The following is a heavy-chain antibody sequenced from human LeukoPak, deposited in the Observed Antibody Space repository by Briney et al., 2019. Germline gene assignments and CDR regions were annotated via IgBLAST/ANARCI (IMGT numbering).Heavy chain of an antibody. J-gene: IGHJ4*02. CDR3: ANSAGYSSSLGVDY. Sequence: PGGSLRLSCAASGFTFSSYAMSWVRQAPGKGLEWVSAISGSGGSTYNADSVKGRFTISRDNSKNTLYLQMNSLRAEDTAVYYCANSAGYSSSLGVDYWGQGTLVTVSS. D-gene: IGHD6-13*01. CDR1: GFTFSSYA. V-gene: IGHV3-23*01. CDR2: ISGSGGST.